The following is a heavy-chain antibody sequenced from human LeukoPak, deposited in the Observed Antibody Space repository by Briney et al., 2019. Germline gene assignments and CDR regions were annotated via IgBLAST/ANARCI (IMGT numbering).Heavy chain of an antibody. V-gene: IGHV1-2*06. D-gene: IGHD6-19*01. CDR2: INPNSGGT. CDR3: APRGGSSGWYVFDY. CDR1: GYTFTGYY. Sequence: GASVKVSCKASGYTFTGYYMHWVRQAPGQGLEWMGRINPNSGGTNYAQKFQGRVTMTGDTSISTAYMELSRLRSDDTAVYYCAPRGGSSGWYVFDYWGQGTLVTVSS. J-gene: IGHJ4*02.